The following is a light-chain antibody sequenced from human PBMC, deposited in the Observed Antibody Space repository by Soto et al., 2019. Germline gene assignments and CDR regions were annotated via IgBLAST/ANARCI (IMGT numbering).Light chain of an antibody. CDR1: QGISTY. J-gene: IGKJ1*01. V-gene: IGKV1-27*01. Sequence: DIQMTQSPSSLSASVGDRVTITCRASQGISTYLVWYQQKPGTVPKLLIFAASTLQSGVPSRFSGSGSGTDFTLTISSLQPEDVATCYCQNYNGAPWTFVQGTKVEIK. CDR2: AAS. CDR3: QNYNGAPWT.